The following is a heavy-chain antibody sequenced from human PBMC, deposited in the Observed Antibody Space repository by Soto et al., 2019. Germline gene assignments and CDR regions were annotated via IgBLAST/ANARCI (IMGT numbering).Heavy chain of an antibody. V-gene: IGHV4-39*01. CDR1: CGSISNINYY. CDR2: IYYSGTT. J-gene: IGHJ3*02. CDR3: ARLRCSSTSCYTSVAFDI. Sequence: SETLSLTCTVSCGSISNINYYWGWIRQPPGKGLEWIGNIYYSGTTYYNPSLKSRVTISVDTSKNQFSLKLSSVTAADTALYYCARLRCSSTSCYTSVAFDIWGQGTMVTVSS. D-gene: IGHD2-2*02.